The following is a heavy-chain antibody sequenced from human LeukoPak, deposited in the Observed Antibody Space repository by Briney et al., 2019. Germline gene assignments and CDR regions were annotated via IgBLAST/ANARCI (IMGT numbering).Heavy chain of an antibody. CDR1: GFTFSSYE. CDR3: ARDLDGSGSYSSLDY. Sequence: PGGSLRLSCAASGFTFSSYEMNWVRQAPGKGLEWVSYISSSGSTIHYTDSVKGRFTISRDNAKNSLYLQMNSLRAEDTAVYYCARDLDGSGSYSSLDYWGQGTLVTVSS. V-gene: IGHV3-48*03. D-gene: IGHD3-10*01. J-gene: IGHJ4*02. CDR2: ISSSGSTI.